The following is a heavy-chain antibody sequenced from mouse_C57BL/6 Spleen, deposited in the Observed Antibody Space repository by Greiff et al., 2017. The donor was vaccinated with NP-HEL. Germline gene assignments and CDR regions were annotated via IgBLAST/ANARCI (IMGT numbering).Heavy chain of an antibody. V-gene: IGHV1-50*01. Sequence: QVQLQQSGAELVKPGASVKLSCKASGYTFTSYWMQWVKQRPGQGLEWIGEIDPSDSYTNYNQKFKGKATLTVDTSSSTAYMQLSSLTSEDSAVYYCARSRGDYASRAMDYWGQGTSVTVSS. CDR1: GYTFTSYW. D-gene: IGHD2-4*01. J-gene: IGHJ4*01. CDR3: ARSRGDYASRAMDY. CDR2: IDPSDSYT.